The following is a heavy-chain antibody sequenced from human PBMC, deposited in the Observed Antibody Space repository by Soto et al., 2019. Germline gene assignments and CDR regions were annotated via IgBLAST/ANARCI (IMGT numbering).Heavy chain of an antibody. D-gene: IGHD1-1*01. CDR3: VRDGTKPLRHWFDP. Sequence: QVQLQESGPGLVKPSETLSLTCTVSGASISGFYWSWIRKSAGKGLECIGRLYATGPTDYNPSPKRRVMMSVDMCKKQFCLKLRSVTAADTAVYYCVRDGTKPLRHWFDPWGQGISVTVSS. J-gene: IGHJ5*02. CDR2: LYATGPT. CDR1: GASISGFY. V-gene: IGHV4-4*07.